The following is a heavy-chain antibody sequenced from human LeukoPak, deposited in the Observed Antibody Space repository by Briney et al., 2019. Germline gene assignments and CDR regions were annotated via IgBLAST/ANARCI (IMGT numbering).Heavy chain of an antibody. CDR1: GFTFSSYW. D-gene: IGHD3/OR15-3a*01. J-gene: IGHJ5*02. CDR2: ISSDGTST. V-gene: IGHV3-74*01. CDR3: GRERTDPGWIDP. Sequence: GGPLRLSCAASGFTFSSYWMHWVRQAPGKGLVWVSRISSDGTSTTYADSVKGRFTVSRDNAKNTVFLQMNSLRAEDTAVYYCGRERTDPGWIDPWGQGTLVTVSS.